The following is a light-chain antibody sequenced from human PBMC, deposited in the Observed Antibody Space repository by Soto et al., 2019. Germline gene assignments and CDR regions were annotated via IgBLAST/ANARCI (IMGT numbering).Light chain of an antibody. CDR1: GSNLGTNS. Sequence: QSVLTQPPSTSGTPGQMISISCSGSGSNLGTNSVTWYRQLPGTAPKLLIYRTHQRPSGVPDRFSGSKSGTSGSLAISGLQSEDEADYYCASWDDSLHGVVFGGGTKLTVL. J-gene: IGLJ3*02. CDR2: RTH. V-gene: IGLV1-44*01. CDR3: ASWDDSLHGVV.